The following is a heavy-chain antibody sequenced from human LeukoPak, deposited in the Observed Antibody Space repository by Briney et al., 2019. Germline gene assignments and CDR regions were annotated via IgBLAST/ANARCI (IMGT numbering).Heavy chain of an antibody. Sequence: GRSLRLSCTASGFTFGDHAMSWVRQAPGKGLEWVGFIRCKAYGGTTEYAASVKGRFTISRDDSKSIAYLQMKSLKIEYTAVYYCTRDVYYYDSSLPGYWGQGTLVTVSS. D-gene: IGHD3-22*01. V-gene: IGHV3-49*04. CDR1: GFTFGDHA. CDR3: TRDVYYYDSSLPGY. J-gene: IGHJ4*02. CDR2: IRCKAYGGTT.